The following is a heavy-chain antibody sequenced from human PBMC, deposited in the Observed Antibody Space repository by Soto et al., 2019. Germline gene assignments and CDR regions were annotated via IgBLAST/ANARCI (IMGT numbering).Heavy chain of an antibody. V-gene: IGHV4-39*01. J-gene: IGHJ4*02. D-gene: IGHD4-17*01. CDR3: ARLGFYGDFDY. CDR2: IYYSGIT. Sequence: QLQLQESGPGLVKPSETLSLICSVSGASINDRSFYWGWIRQPPGKGLEWVANIYYSGITYYNPSLQSRGTISIDTSKNQFSLRLTSVTAADTAVYYCARLGFYGDFDYWGQGTLVTVSS. CDR1: GASINDRSFY.